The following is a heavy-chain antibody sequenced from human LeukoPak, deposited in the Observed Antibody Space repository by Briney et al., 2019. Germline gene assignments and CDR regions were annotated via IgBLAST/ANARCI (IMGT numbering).Heavy chain of an antibody. CDR1: GFTFSSYE. D-gene: IGHD5-18*01. V-gene: IGHV3-48*03. CDR3: ALCGYSYGLAFDI. J-gene: IGHJ3*02. CDR2: ISSSGSTI. Sequence: GGSLRLSCAASGFTFSSYEMNWVRQAPGKGLEWVSYISSSGSTIYYADSVKGRFTISRDNAKNSLYLQMNSLRAEDTAVYYCALCGYSYGLAFDIWGQGTMVTVSS.